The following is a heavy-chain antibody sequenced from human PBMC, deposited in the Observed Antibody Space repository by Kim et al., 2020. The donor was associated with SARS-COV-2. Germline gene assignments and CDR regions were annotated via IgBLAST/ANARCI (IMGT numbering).Heavy chain of an antibody. J-gene: IGHJ4*02. CDR3: ARGVAD. D-gene: IGHD6-19*01. CDR2: SDGSST. V-gene: IGHV3-74*01. Sequence: SDGSSTNCADSVKGRFTISRDNAKNTVYLQMNSLRAEDTAVYYCARGVADWGQGTLVTVSS.